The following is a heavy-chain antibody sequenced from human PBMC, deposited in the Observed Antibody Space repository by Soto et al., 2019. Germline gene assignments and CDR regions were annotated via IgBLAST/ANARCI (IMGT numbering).Heavy chain of an antibody. D-gene: IGHD3-10*01. Sequence: PSETLSLTCAVYGGSFSDHYWSWLRQPPGKGLEWIGEINHSGSTKYNPSLESRVTVLVETSKNILYLQMNSLRAEDTAIYYCARASGESYPGSRVFDSWGQGTRVTVSS. CDR3: ARASGESYPGSRVFDS. J-gene: IGHJ4*02. CDR1: GGSFSDHY. CDR2: INHSGST. V-gene: IGHV4-34*01.